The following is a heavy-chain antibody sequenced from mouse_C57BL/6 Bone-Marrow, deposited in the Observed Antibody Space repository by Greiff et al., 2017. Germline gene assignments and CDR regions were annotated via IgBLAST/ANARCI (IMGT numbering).Heavy chain of an antibody. CDR1: GYTFTSYW. CDR3: GRGRLIPTGGD. V-gene: IGHV1-72*01. Sequence: QVQLQQPGAALVMPGASVKLSCKASGYTFTSYWMHWVKQRPGRGLEWIGRIDPTRGGTKYNQKFKSKATLTVDKPSSTAFMQLCSLTSAVSAVYYCGRGRLIPTGGDWRRGATLGVSS. CDR2: IDPTRGGT. J-gene: IGHJ2*01. D-gene: IGHD1-1*01.